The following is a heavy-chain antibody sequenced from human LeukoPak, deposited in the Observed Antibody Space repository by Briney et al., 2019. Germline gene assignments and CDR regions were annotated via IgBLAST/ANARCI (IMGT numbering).Heavy chain of an antibody. CDR1: GGSISSYY. J-gene: IGHJ5*02. CDR2: IYTSGST. D-gene: IGHD3-16*01. Sequence: SETLSLTCTVSGGSISSYYWTWIRQPAGKGLEWIGRIYTSGSTNYNPSLKGRVTISVDKSKNQFSLKLSSVTAADTAVYYCATYKPGGWFDPWGQGTLVTVSS. V-gene: IGHV4-4*07. CDR3: ATYKPGGWFDP.